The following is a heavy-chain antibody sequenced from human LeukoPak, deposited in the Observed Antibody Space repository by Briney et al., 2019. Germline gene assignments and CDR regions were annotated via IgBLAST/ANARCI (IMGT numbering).Heavy chain of an antibody. D-gene: IGHD3-3*01. CDR1: GFTFSGSA. J-gene: IGHJ4*02. CDR3: TAIVLEWLYYFDY. Sequence: QSGGSLRLSCAASGFTFSGSAMHWVRQASGKGLEWVGRIRSKANSYATAYAASVKGRFTISRDDSKNTAYLQMNSLKTEDTAVYYCTAIVLEWLYYFDYWGQGTLVTVSS. CDR2: IRSKANSYAT. V-gene: IGHV3-73*01.